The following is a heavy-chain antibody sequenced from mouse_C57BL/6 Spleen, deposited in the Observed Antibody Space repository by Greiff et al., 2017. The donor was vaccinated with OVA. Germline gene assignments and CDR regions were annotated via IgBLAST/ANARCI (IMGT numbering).Heavy chain of an antibody. CDR3: ARGEYYGSSWNY. Sequence: VQLQQPGAELVKPGASVKLSCKASGYTFTSYWMQWVKQRPGQGLEWIGEIDPSDSYTNYNQKFKGKATLTVDTSSSTAYMQLSSLTSEDSAVYYCARGEYYGSSWNYWGQGTTLTVSS. J-gene: IGHJ2*01. D-gene: IGHD1-1*01. V-gene: IGHV1-50*01. CDR2: IDPSDSYT. CDR1: GYTFTSYW.